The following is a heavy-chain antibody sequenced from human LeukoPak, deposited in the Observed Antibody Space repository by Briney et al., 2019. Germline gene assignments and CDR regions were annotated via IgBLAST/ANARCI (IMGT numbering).Heavy chain of an antibody. V-gene: IGHV3-21*01. CDR1: GFTFSSYS. CDR3: ARDANSMAPFDY. Sequence: GGALRLSCAASGFTFSSYSMNWVRQAPGKGLEWVSSISSSSSYIYYADSVKGRFTISRDNAKNSLYLQMNSLRAEDTAVYYCARDANSMAPFDYWGQGTLVTVSS. J-gene: IGHJ4*02. CDR2: ISSSSSYI. D-gene: IGHD2-8*01.